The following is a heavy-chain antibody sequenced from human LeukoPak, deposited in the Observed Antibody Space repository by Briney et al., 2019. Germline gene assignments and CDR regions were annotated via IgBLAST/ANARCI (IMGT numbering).Heavy chain of an antibody. CDR1: GYTFTGYY. D-gene: IGHD2-2*01. V-gene: IGHV1-2*02. Sequence: ASVKVSCKASGYTFTGYYMHWVRQAPGQGLEWMGWINPNSGGTNYAQKFQGRVTMTRDASISTAYMELSRPRSDDTAVYYCARSTRLVVPAAHGWFDPWGQGTLVTVSS. CDR2: INPNSGGT. J-gene: IGHJ5*02. CDR3: ARSTRLVVPAAHGWFDP.